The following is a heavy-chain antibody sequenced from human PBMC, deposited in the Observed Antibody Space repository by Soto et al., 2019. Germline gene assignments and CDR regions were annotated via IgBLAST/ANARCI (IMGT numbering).Heavy chain of an antibody. J-gene: IGHJ4*02. CDR3: ARLRGGSGWYLDY. CDR2: IYYSGST. D-gene: IGHD6-19*01. Sequence: QLQLQESGPGLVKPSETLSLTCTVSGGSISSSSYYWGWIRQPPGKGLEWIGSIYYSGSTYYNPSLKSRVTISVDTSKNQFALKLSSVTAAETAVYYCARLRGGSGWYLDYWGQGTLVTVSS. V-gene: IGHV4-39*01. CDR1: GGSISSSSYY.